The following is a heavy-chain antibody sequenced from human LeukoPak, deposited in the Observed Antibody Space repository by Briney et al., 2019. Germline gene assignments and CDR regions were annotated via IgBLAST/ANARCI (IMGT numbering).Heavy chain of an antibody. V-gene: IGHV3-7*01. CDR1: GFTFSSYW. CDR2: IKQDGSEK. J-gene: IGHJ4*02. Sequence: GGSLRLSCAASGFTFSSYWMSWVRQAPGKGLEWVAHIKQDGSEKYYVDSVKGRFTISRDNAKNTLYLQMNSLRAEDTAVYYCARDPGVGSYWDPFDYWGQGTLVTVSS. CDR3: ARDPGVGSYWDPFDY. D-gene: IGHD1-26*01.